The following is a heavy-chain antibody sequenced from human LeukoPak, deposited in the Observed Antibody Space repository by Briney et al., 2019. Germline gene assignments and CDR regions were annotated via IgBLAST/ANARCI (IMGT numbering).Heavy chain of an antibody. D-gene: IGHD4-17*01. CDR1: GYTFTSYG. CDR3: ARADYGDYTDYFDY. J-gene: IGHJ4*02. CDR2: ISAYNGNT. V-gene: IGHV1-18*01. Sequence: GASVKVSCKASGYTFTSYGISWVRQAPGQGLEWMGWISAYNGNTNYAQKLQGRVTMTTDTSTSTAYTELRSLRSDDTAMYYCARADYGDYTDYFDYWGQGTLVTVSS.